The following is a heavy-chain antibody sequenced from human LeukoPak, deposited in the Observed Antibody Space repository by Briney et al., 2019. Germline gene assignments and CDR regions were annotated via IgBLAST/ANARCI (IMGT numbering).Heavy chain of an antibody. Sequence: SETLSLTCAVYGGSFSGYYWSWIRQPPGKGLEWIGEINHRGGTNYNPSLKSRVTISADTSNNQFSLKLRSVTAADTAVYYCTRAGPNYYYYGLDVWGQGTTVTVSS. CDR2: INHRGGT. D-gene: IGHD3-10*01. CDR3: TRAGPNYYYYGLDV. J-gene: IGHJ6*02. CDR1: GGSFSGYY. V-gene: IGHV4-34*01.